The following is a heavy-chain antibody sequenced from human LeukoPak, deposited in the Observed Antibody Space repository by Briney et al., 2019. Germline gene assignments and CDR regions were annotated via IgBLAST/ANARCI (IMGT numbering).Heavy chain of an antibody. Sequence: GGSLRLSCAASGFTFSSYAMHWVRQAPGKGLEWVAVISYDGSNKYYADSVKGRFTISRDNSKNTLYLQMNSLRAEDTAVYYCARDRAFFGMIVVVNLDYWGQGTLVTVSS. V-gene: IGHV3-30-3*01. CDR1: GFTFSSYA. J-gene: IGHJ4*02. CDR3: ARDRAFFGMIVVVNLDY. D-gene: IGHD3-22*01. CDR2: ISYDGSNK.